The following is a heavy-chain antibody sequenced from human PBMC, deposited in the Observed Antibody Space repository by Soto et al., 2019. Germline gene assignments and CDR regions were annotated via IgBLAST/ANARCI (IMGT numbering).Heavy chain of an antibody. D-gene: IGHD6-6*01. Sequence: EVQLVESGGGLVPPGVSLRLSCVASGFTFRDSSMNWVRQAPGKGLEWISYTSNLGSTMHYADSVKGRFSISRDNGKNSLYLQMSSLRDEDTAVYYCARVGYSSSSEDLGQGTLVAVSS. CDR3: ARVGYSSSSED. J-gene: IGHJ4*02. CDR2: TSNLGSTM. V-gene: IGHV3-48*02. CDR1: GFTFRDSS.